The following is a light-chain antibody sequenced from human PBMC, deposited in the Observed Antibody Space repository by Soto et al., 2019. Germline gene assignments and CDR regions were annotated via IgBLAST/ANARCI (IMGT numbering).Light chain of an antibody. CDR2: EVS. J-gene: IGLJ2*01. V-gene: IGLV2-23*02. CDR3: CSYAGSSTLV. CDR1: SSDVGSYNL. Sequence: QSVLTQPASVSGSPGQSITLSCTGTSSDVGSYNLVSWYQQHPGKAPKLMIYEVSKRPSGVSNRFSGSKSGNTASLTISGLQAEDEADYYCCSYAGSSTLVFGGGTQLTVL.